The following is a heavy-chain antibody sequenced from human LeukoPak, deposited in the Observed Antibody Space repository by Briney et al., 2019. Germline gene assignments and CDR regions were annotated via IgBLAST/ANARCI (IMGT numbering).Heavy chain of an antibody. J-gene: IGHJ4*02. CDR1: GFTFSSYG. CDR3: AKDRGDY. CDR2: ISYDGSNK. Sequence: PGRSLRLSCAASGFTFSSYGMHWVRQAPGKGLEWVAVISYDGSNKYYADSEKGRFTISRDNSKNTLYLQMNSLRAEDTAVYYCAKDRGDYWGQGTLVTVSS. V-gene: IGHV3-30*18.